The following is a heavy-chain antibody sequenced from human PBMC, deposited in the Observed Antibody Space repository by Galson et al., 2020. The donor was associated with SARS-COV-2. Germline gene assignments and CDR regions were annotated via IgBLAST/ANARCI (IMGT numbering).Heavy chain of an antibody. J-gene: IGHJ4*02. Sequence: ASVKVSCKASGYTFTTYSISWVRQAPGQGLEWVGWINTYKGSTRYAEKFQGRVTLTTDTSTSTAYLELRSLRSDDTAVYYCARDQFGLVGPYFFDFWGQGTLVTVSS. CDR2: INTYKGST. CDR1: GYTFTTYS. V-gene: IGHV1-18*01. D-gene: IGHD1-26*01. CDR3: ARDQFGLVGPYFFDF.